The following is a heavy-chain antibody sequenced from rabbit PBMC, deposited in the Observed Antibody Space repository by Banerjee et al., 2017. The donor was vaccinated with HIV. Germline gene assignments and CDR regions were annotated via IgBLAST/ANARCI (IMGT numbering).Heavy chain of an antibody. CDR1: GFSFTNTYV. CDR2: IDTSSGNT. Sequence: QEQLEESGGDLVKPEGSLPLTCTASGFSFTNTYVMCWHRQAPGKGLEWNGCIDTSSGNTVYASWAKGRFSISKPSSTTVPLQMTSLTAADTATYFCARDLAGAIGWNFNLWGQGTLVTVS. J-gene: IGHJ4*01. D-gene: IGHD4-1*01. V-gene: IGHV1S45*01. CDR3: ARDLAGAIGWNFNL.